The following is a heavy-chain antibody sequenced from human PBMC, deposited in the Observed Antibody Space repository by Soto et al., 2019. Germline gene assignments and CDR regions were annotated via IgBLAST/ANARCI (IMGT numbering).Heavy chain of an antibody. CDR1: GFTFSSYS. CDR2: ISSGGSFI. D-gene: IGHD2-15*01. J-gene: IGHJ4*02. Sequence: LGGSLRLSCAASGFTFSSYSMNWVRQAPGKGLEWVSSISSGGSFIYYADSVKGRFTISRDNAKNSLYLQMNSLRAEDTALYYCARAKGASCSGGSCSLGYFDYWGQGTLVTVSS. V-gene: IGHV3-21*01. CDR3: ARAKGASCSGGSCSLGYFDY.